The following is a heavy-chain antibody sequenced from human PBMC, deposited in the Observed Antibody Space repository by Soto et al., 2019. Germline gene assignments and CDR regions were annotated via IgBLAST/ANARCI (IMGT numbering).Heavy chain of an antibody. CDR3: ARGAATVTPGWFDP. Sequence: TSETLSLTCAVSGYSISSGYYWGWIRQPPGKGLEWIASIYHSGSTYYNPSLKSRVTVSVDTSKNQFSLKLTSVTAADTAVYYCARGAATVTPGWFDPWGQGIMVTVSS. V-gene: IGHV4-38-2*01. CDR2: IYHSGST. D-gene: IGHD4-17*01. CDR1: GYSISSGYY. J-gene: IGHJ5*02.